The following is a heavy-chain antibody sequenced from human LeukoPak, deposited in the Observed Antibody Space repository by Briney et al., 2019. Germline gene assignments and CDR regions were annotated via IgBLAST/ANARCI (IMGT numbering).Heavy chain of an antibody. J-gene: IGHJ6*02. CDR2: INHSGST. Sequence: SETLSLTCAVYGGSFSGYYWSWIRQPPGKGLEWIGEINHSGSTNYNPSLKSRVTISVDTSKNQFSLKLSSVTAADTAVYYCARGEYCSGGSCYYNYYYGMDVWGQGTTVTVSS. CDR1: GGSFSGYY. V-gene: IGHV4-34*01. CDR3: ARGEYCSGGSCYYNYYYGMDV. D-gene: IGHD2-15*01.